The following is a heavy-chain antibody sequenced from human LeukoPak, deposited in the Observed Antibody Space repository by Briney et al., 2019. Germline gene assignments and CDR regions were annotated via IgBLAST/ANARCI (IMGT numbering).Heavy chain of an antibody. D-gene: IGHD6-13*01. CDR2: VSADNGNT. J-gene: IGHJ5*02. Sequence: ASVKVSCKASGYTFTSYGISWVRQAPGQGLEWMGWVSADNGNTNYAQKLQGRVTMTTDTSTRTAYLELRSLRSDDTAVYYCARVPLSSSWYSALPNWFDPWGQGTLVTVSS. V-gene: IGHV1-18*01. CDR3: ARVPLSSSWYSALPNWFDP. CDR1: GYTFTSYG.